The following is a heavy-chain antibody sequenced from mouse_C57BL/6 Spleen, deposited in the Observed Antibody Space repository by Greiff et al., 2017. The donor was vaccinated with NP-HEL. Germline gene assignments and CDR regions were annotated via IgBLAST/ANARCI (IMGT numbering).Heavy chain of an antibody. Sequence: EVQLQQSGPGLVKPGASVKISCKASGYTFTDYYMNWVKQSHGKSLEWIGDINPNNGGTSYNQKFKGKATLTVDKSSSTAYMELRSLTSEDSAVYYCARKLYDYDDYAMDYWGQGTSVTVSS. CDR1: GYTFTDYY. CDR2: INPNNGGT. J-gene: IGHJ4*01. V-gene: IGHV1-26*01. D-gene: IGHD2-4*01. CDR3: ARKLYDYDDYAMDY.